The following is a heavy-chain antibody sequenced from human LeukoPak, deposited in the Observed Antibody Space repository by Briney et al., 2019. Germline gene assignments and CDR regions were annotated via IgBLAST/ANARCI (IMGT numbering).Heavy chain of an antibody. D-gene: IGHD1-26*01. J-gene: IGHJ4*02. Sequence: GGSLRLSCAAPGFTFSSYAMHWVRQAPGKGLEWVAVISYDGSNKYYADSVKGRFTISRDNSKNTLYLQMNSLRAEDTAVYYCVRTRIVGAPGDYWGQGTLVTVSS. V-gene: IGHV3-30-3*01. CDR1: GFTFSSYA. CDR3: VRTRIVGAPGDY. CDR2: ISYDGSNK.